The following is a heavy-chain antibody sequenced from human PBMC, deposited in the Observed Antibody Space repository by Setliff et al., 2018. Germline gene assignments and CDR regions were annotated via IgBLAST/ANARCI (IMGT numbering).Heavy chain of an antibody. CDR2: VDPDDGET. V-gene: IGHV1-69-2*01. J-gene: IGHJ6*02. CDR1: GYTFTDYY. D-gene: IGHD2-15*01. CDR3: ATLKYCRGKSCLYGMDV. Sequence: ASVKVSCKASGYTFTDYYMHWVQQAPGKGLEWMGRVDPDDGETRHAEKFQGRVTVTADTSTHTAYMELSSLRSEDTAAYYCATLKYCRGKSCLYGMDVWGQGTTVTVSS.